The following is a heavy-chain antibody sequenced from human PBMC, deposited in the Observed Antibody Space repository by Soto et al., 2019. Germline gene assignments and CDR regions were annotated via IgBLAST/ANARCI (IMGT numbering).Heavy chain of an antibody. Sequence: EVQLVESGGGLVKPGGSLRLSCAASGFTFSSYSMNWVRQAPGKGLEWVSSISSSSSYIYYADSVKGRFTISRDNAKNSLYLQMNSLRAEDTAFYYCARGSGAAAEDAFAIWGQGTMVTVSS. D-gene: IGHD6-13*01. CDR3: ARGSGAAAEDAFAI. CDR2: ISSSSSYI. V-gene: IGHV3-21*01. CDR1: GFTFSSYS. J-gene: IGHJ3*02.